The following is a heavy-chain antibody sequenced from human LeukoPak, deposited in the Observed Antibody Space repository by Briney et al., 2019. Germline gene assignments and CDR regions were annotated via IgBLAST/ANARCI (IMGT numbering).Heavy chain of an antibody. D-gene: IGHD3-22*01. J-gene: IGHJ3*01. Sequence: SETLSLTCTVSGGSISSYYWSWIRQPPGKGLEWIGYIYYSGSTSYNPSLKSRVTISVDTSKTQFSLRLSSVTAAETAVYYCARHRGYVGAFDVWGRGTMVTVSS. CDR2: IYYSGST. CDR1: GGSISSYY. CDR3: ARHRGYVGAFDV. V-gene: IGHV4-59*08.